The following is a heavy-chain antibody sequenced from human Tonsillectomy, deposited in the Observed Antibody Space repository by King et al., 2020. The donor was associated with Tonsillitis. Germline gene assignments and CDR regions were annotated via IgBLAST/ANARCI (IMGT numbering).Heavy chain of an antibody. CDR2: INACNGNT. J-gene: IGHJ4*02. V-gene: IGHV1-3*01. Sequence: QLVQSGAEVKKPGASVKVSCKASGYTFTSYAMHWVRQAPGQRLEWMGWINACNGNTKYSQKFQGRVTITRDTSASTAYMELSSLRSEDTAVYYCARGSIAAAGTLEYWGQGTLVTVSS. D-gene: IGHD6-13*01. CDR1: GYTFTSYA. CDR3: ARGSIAAAGTLEY.